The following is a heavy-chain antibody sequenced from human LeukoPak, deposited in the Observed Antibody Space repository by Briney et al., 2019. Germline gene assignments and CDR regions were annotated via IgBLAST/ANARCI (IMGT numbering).Heavy chain of an antibody. CDR1: GCSVNTGGYS. CDR3: PRDRYSNSEEAYYGLDD. V-gene: IGHV4-61*09. Sequence: PSQTLSLTCSVSGCSVNTGGYSWTWIRQPAGKGLEWVGHIYTNGSTNYNPSLKSRITLELDTSKNQVSLKLTSVTAADTAVYYCPRDRYSNSEEAYYGLDDWGLGTTVLVSS. D-gene: IGHD4-11*01. J-gene: IGHJ6*02. CDR2: IYTNGST.